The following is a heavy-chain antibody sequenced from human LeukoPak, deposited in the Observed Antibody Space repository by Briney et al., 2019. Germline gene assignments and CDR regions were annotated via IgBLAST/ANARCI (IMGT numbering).Heavy chain of an antibody. CDR1: GGSISSSSYY. CDR3: ARHVSSWSLLY. J-gene: IGHJ4*02. D-gene: IGHD6-13*01. CDR2: IYYSGST. V-gene: IGHV4-39*01. Sequence: SETLSLTCTVSGGSISSSSYYWGWIRQPPGKGLEWIGSIYYSGSTYYNPSLKSRVTISVDTSKNQFSLKLSSETAADTAVYYCARHVSSWSLLYWGQGTLVTVSS.